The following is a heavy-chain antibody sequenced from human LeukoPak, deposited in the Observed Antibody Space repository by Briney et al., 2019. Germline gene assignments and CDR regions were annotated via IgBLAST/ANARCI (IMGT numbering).Heavy chain of an antibody. D-gene: IGHD4-17*01. CDR3: ARDPSYGDDAFDI. V-gene: IGHV4-59*01. J-gene: IGHJ3*02. CDR2: IYYSGST. CDR1: GGSISSYY. Sequence: PSETLSLTCTVSGGSISSYYWSWIRQPPGKGLEWIGYIYYSGSTNYNPSLKSRVTISVDTSKNQFSLKLGSVTAADTAVYYCARDPSYGDDAFDIWGQGTMVTVSS.